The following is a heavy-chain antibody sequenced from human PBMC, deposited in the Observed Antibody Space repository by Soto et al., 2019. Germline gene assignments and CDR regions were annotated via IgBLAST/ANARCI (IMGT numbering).Heavy chain of an antibody. CDR3: ARGGLIRGVLYY. D-gene: IGHD3-10*01. CDR1: DGSSNNYY. V-gene: IGHV4-34*01. J-gene: IGHJ4*02. CDR2: INHSGST. Sequence: QVQLQQWGAGLLKPSETLSLTCAVYDGSSNNYYWSWIRQPPGKGLEWIGEINHSGSTNYNASLKSRFTISEDTSKKQFSLELRFVTAADTAVYYCARGGLIRGVLYYWGQGTLVTVSS.